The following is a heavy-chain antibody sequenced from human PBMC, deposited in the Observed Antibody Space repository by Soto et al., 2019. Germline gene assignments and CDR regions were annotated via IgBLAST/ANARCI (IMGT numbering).Heavy chain of an antibody. Sequence: LRLSYATSGYTFINYAMSWVRQAPGKGPEWVSTISGSEGGTYHADSVKGRFTISRDNSQNTLFLQMHSLRAEDTAVYYCAKSKVVTKFYYHYAMDVWGQGTTVTVSS. CDR1: GYTFINYA. CDR2: ISGSEGGT. V-gene: IGHV3-23*01. D-gene: IGHD2-21*02. CDR3: AKSKVVTKFYYHYAMDV. J-gene: IGHJ6*02.